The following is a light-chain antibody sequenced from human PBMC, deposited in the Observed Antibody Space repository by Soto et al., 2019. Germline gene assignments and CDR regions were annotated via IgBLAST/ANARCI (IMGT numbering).Light chain of an antibody. CDR2: GTS. J-gene: IGKJ2*01. CDR3: LRHGSSIYT. CDR1: QSVDSSY. V-gene: IGKV3-20*01. Sequence: EDVWTQSPGTLSLSPGERATLSCRASQSVDSSYLAWYQQKPGQAARLLIYGTSSRATGIPDRFSGSRSGTDFTVTINRLEPEEFAVYYCLRHGSSIYTLGQGTKLEI.